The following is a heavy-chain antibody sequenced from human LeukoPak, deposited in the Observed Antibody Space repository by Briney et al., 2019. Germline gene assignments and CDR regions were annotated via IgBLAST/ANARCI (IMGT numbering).Heavy chain of an antibody. Sequence: GGSLRLSCAAPGFTFSSYEMNWVRQAPGKGLEWVSYISTSGSPIYYADSVKGRFTISRDNAKKSLYLQMNSLRAEDTAVYYCAGVPMSSSYIDSWGQGTLVTVSS. CDR2: ISTSGSPI. CDR1: GFTFSSYE. J-gene: IGHJ4*02. V-gene: IGHV3-48*03. D-gene: IGHD6-6*01. CDR3: AGVPMSSSYIDS.